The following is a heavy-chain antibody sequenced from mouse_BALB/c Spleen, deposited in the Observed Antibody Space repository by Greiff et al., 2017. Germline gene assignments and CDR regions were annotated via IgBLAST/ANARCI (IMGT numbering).Heavy chain of an antibody. Sequence: EVKLMESGPGLVKPSQSLSLTCTVTGYSITSDYAWNWIRQFPGNKLEWMGYISYSGSTSYNPSLKSRLSITRDTSKNQFFLQLNSVTTEDTATYYCARAPITTVVATGFDYWGQGTTLTVSS. J-gene: IGHJ2*01. D-gene: IGHD1-1*01. CDR3: ARAPITTVVATGFDY. CDR2: ISYSGST. V-gene: IGHV3-2*02. CDR1: GYSITSDYA.